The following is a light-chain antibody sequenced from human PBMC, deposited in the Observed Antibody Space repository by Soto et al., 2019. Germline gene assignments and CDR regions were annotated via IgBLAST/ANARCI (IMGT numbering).Light chain of an antibody. J-gene: IGKJ2*01. CDR2: WAS. V-gene: IGKV4-1*01. Sequence: DIVMTQSPDSLAVSLGERATINCKSSQSVLYNSNNKNYLAWYQQKPGQPPKLLIYWASTRESGVPDRFSGSGSGTDFTLTISSLQTEDVAGYYCQQYYSSPQTFGQGTKMEIK. CDR1: QSVLYNSNNKNY. CDR3: QQYYSSPQT.